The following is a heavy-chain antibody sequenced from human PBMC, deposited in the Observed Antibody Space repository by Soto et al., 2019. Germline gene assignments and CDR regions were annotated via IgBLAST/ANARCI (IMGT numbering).Heavy chain of an antibody. CDR3: ARQRGYCSGGSCYRYRYFDL. D-gene: IGHD2-15*01. V-gene: IGHV4-39*01. Sequence: SETLSLTCNVSGGSTRSLTYFWGWIRQPPGKALEWIGSIYYTGSTYHNPSLKRRLTISVDTSKNQFSLRLSSVTAADTAVYYCARQRGYCSGGSCYRYRYFDLWGRGTLVTVSS. CDR1: GGSTRSLTYF. J-gene: IGHJ2*01. CDR2: IYYTGST.